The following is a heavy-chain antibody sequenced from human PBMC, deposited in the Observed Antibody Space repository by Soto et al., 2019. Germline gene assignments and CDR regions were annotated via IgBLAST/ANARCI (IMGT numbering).Heavy chain of an antibody. CDR3: VSGYKWVGFEY. D-gene: IGHD5-18*01. CDR2: IYYSGSA. CDR1: GGSISSSDYY. J-gene: IGHJ4*02. V-gene: IGHV4-39*01. Sequence: SETLSLTCTVSGGSISSSDYYWGWIRQPPGKGLEWIGNIYYSGSAYNPSLKSRVTISVDTSKNQVSLKLSSVTAADTAVYICVSGYKWVGFEYWGPGTRVSVSS.